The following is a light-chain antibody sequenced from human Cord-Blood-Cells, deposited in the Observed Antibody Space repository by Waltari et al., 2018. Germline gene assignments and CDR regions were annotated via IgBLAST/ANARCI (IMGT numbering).Light chain of an antibody. J-gene: IGLJ1*01. Sequence: QSALTQPRSVSGSPGQSVTIPCTGTSSDVACYNYVSWYQQHPGKAPKLMIYDVSKRPSGVPDRFSGSKSGNTASLTISGLQAEDEADYYCCSYAGSLHVFGTGTKVTVL. V-gene: IGLV2-11*01. CDR3: CSYAGSLHV. CDR1: SSDVACYNY. CDR2: DVS.